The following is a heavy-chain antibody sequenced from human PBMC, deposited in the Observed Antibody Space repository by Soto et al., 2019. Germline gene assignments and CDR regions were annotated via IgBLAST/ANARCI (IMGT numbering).Heavy chain of an antibody. CDR1: GGSISSGDYY. J-gene: IGHJ3*02. D-gene: IGHD4-17*01. CDR2: IYYSGST. Sequence: QVQLQESGPGLVKPSQTLSLTCTVSGGSISSGDYYWSWIRQPPGKGLEWIGYIYYSGSTYYNPSLKRRVTISVDTSNNQFSLKLSSVTAADTAVYYCARRRITRTTVTTFFAFDIWGQGTMVTVSS. V-gene: IGHV4-30-4*01. CDR3: ARRRITRTTVTTFFAFDI.